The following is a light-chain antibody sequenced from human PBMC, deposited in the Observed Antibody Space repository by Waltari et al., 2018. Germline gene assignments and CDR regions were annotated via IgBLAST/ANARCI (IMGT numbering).Light chain of an antibody. J-gene: IGLJ3*02. CDR3: SSYTSSSTWV. V-gene: IGLV2-14*01. CDR1: SMYDSGYHS. CDR2: EVS. Sequence: QSALTQPAPVSGSPRQSITISCSGSSMYDSGYHSVSWYHQHPGKAPKRMIYEVSNRPSGFSNRFSGSKSGNTASLTISGLQAEDEADYYCSSYTSSSTWVFGGGTKLTVL.